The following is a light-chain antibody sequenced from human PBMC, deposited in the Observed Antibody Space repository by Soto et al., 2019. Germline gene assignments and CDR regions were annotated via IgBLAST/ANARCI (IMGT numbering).Light chain of an antibody. CDR2: DAS. J-gene: IGKJ1*01. CDR3: QQTYSLPPT. Sequence: DIQMTQSPSTLSASVGDRVTITCRASQSISNWLAWYQQKPGKAPKLLINDASSLESGVPSRFSGSGSGTEFTLTITSLQSEDFATYYCQQTYSLPPTFGQGTTVDFK. CDR1: QSISNW. V-gene: IGKV1-5*01.